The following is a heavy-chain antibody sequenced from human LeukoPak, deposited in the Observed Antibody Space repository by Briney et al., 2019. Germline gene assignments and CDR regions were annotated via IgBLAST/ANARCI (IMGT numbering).Heavy chain of an antibody. CDR2: IYHSGSA. D-gene: IGHD1-7*01. Sequence: GSLRLSCAASGFTFSNYWMSWVRQSPGKGLEWIGEIYHSGSANYNPSLNSRITISVDKSKNHFSLKLSSVTAADTAVYYCARRSSGTYLISPYFDYWGQGILVTVSS. CDR3: ARRSSGTYLISPYFDY. J-gene: IGHJ4*02. CDR1: GFTFSNYW. V-gene: IGHV4-4*02.